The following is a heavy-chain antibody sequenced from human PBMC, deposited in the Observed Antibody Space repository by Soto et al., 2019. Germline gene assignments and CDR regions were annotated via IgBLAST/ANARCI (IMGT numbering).Heavy chain of an antibody. J-gene: IGHJ4*02. V-gene: IGHV3-74*01. CDR3: ARSMARGVMVFDY. Sequence: EVQLVESGGGLVQPGGSLSLSCAASGFTFSGYWMHWVRQAPGKGLVWVSRIKSDGSSTSYADSVKCRFTISRDNAKEKLYLQVNSLRAEDTAVYYCARSMARGVMVFDYWGQGTLVTVSS. CDR2: IKSDGSST. CDR1: GFTFSGYW. D-gene: IGHD3-10*01.